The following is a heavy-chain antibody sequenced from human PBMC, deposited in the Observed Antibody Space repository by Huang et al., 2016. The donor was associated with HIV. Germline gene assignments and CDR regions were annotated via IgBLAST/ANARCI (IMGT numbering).Heavy chain of an antibody. CDR1: GFTFSDYG. CDR2: ISLDGSTQ. Sequence: QAQLVESGGGVVQPGRSLSFSCVASGFTFSDYGMHWVRPAPGEGLEWMAVISLDGSTQYYTDSVKGRFTISRDNSKNTLYLQVNSLTTEDTAVYYCAKDEQNTGLKIWGQGTLVTVSS. V-gene: IGHV3-30*18. CDR3: AKDEQNTGLKI. J-gene: IGHJ4*02. D-gene: IGHD5-18*01.